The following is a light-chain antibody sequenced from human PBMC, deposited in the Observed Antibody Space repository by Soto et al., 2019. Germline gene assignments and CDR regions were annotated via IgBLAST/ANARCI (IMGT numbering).Light chain of an antibody. V-gene: IGKV3-20*01. J-gene: IGKJ1*01. Sequence: EIVLTQPPGTLSLSPGERATLSCRASQSVSSSYLAWYQQKPGQAPRLLIYGASSRATGIPDRFSGSGSGTDFTLTISRLEPEDFAVYYCQQYGSSPWTFGQATKVEIK. CDR3: QQYGSSPWT. CDR2: GAS. CDR1: QSVSSSY.